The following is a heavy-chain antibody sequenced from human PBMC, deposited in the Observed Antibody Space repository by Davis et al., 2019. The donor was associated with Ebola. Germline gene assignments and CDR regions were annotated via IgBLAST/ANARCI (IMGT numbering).Heavy chain of an antibody. V-gene: IGHV3-23*01. D-gene: IGHD4-23*01. J-gene: IGHJ4*02. CDR1: GFPFSTYV. Sequence: GESLKISCAASGFPFSTYVMTWVRQAPGKGLEWVSRISGSGGDPHYADSVKGRFTISRDNSKNTLYLQMNSLRDDDTAVYYCTRGNLGGDYWGQGTLVTVSS. CDR2: ISGSGGDP. CDR3: TRGNLGGDY.